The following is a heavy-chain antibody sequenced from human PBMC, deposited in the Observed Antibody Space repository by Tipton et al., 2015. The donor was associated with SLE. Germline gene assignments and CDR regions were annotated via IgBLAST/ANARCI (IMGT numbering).Heavy chain of an antibody. CDR3: ARAPGLERAYYYYYYMDV. Sequence: TLSLTCSVSGASFSFFYWGWIRQSPGKGLEGIGYVYYSGGTNYNPSVRSRVTISVDTSKNQFSLRLSSVTAADTSVYYCARAPGLERAYYYYYYMDVWGKGTTVTVSS. D-gene: IGHD1-1*01. CDR1: GASFSFFY. CDR2: VYYSGGT. J-gene: IGHJ6*03. V-gene: IGHV4-59*12.